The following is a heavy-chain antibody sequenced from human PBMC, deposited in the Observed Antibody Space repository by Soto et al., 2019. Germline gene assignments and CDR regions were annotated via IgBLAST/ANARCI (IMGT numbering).Heavy chain of an antibody. CDR1: VYSFNINC. CDR2: IYPCDSDT. CDR3: ATFKSGTGQDDFWSGFYRDAFNI. J-gene: IGHJ3*02. V-gene: IGHV5-51*01. Sequence: GESLKISCKGSVYSFNINCIAWLRQMPVKGLEWMGMIYPCDSDTRYSPSFQGQVTFSVDKSITTAYLQWSSLKASDTAIYYCATFKSGTGQDDFWSGFYRDAFNIWGQGTLVTLSS. D-gene: IGHD3-3*01.